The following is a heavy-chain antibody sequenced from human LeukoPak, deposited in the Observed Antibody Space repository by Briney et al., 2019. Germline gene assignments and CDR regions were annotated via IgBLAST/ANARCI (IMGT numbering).Heavy chain of an antibody. CDR3: ARAAYSSSWATYHFDY. V-gene: IGHV4-4*07. J-gene: IGHJ4*02. Sequence: PSETLSLTCTVSGGSISSYYWSWIRQPPGKGLEWIGRVYTSGSTNYNPSLKSRVTMSVDTSKNQFSLKLSSVTAADTAVYYCARAAYSSSWATYHFDYWGQGTLVTVSS. CDR2: VYTSGST. CDR1: GGSISSYY. D-gene: IGHD6-13*01.